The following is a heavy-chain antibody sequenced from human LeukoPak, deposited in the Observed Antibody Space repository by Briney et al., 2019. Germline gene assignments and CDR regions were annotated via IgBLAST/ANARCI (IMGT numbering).Heavy chain of an antibody. Sequence: GGSLKLSCAASGFTFSGSAMHWVRQASGKGLEWLGRIRGKANSYATVYAASVKGRFTIPRDDSKDTAYLQMNSLKTEDTAVYYCTRHGDYGDSPADFDYWGQGTLVTVSS. CDR1: GFTFSGSA. V-gene: IGHV3-73*01. J-gene: IGHJ4*02. CDR3: TRHGDYGDSPADFDY. D-gene: IGHD4-17*01. CDR2: IRGKANSYAT.